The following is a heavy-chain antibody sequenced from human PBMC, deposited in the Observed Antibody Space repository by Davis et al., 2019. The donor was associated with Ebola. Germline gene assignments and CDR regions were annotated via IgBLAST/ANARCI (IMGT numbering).Heavy chain of an antibody. CDR1: GYTFTSYG. CDR2: ISAYNGNT. Sequence: ASVKVSCKASGYTFTSYGISWVRQAPGQGLEWMGWISAYNGNTNYAQKLQGRVTMTTDTSTSTAYMELRSLRSDDTAVYYCARDMGVYYDFWSGWSSGDAFDIWGQGTMVTVSS. D-gene: IGHD3-3*01. V-gene: IGHV1-18*01. J-gene: IGHJ3*02. CDR3: ARDMGVYYDFWSGWSSGDAFDI.